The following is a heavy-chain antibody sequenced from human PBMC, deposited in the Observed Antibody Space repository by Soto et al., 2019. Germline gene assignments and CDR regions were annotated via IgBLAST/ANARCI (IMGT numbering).Heavy chain of an antibody. Sequence: SETLSLTCTVSGGSISDDTYYWGWIRQPPGKGLEWIGSIYYSGTSSYNPSLKSRVTMSVDTSKKQLSLRLSSVTAADTAVYYCARHPSDFWFDPWGQG. V-gene: IGHV4-39*01. CDR2: IYYSGTS. D-gene: IGHD2-21*02. CDR3: ARHPSDFWFDP. J-gene: IGHJ5*02. CDR1: GGSISDDTYY.